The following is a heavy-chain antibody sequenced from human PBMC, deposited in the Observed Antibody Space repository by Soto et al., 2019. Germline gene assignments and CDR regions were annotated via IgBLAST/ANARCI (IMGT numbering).Heavy chain of an antibody. CDR2: ISSGSGSI. CDR1: GFTFRSYS. V-gene: IGHV3-21*01. CDR3: ARERLFSGYDQYFLDY. D-gene: IGHD5-12*01. Sequence: GGSLRLSCAASGFTFRSYSMDGVRQAPGKGLEWVSSISSGSGSIYYADSLKGRFTISRDNAENSLYLQMNSLRVEDTAVYYCARERLFSGYDQYFLDYWGQGALVTVSS. J-gene: IGHJ4*02.